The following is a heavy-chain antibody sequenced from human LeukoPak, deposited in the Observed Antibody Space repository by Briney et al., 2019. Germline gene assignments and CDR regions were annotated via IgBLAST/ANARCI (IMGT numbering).Heavy chain of an antibody. V-gene: IGHV1-2*02. CDR1: GYTFTGYY. CDR3: ASRGGRGYYDSSGYYYPFDY. Sequence: ASVNVSCKASGYTFTGYYMHWLRQAPGQGLEWMEWINPNSGGTNYAKKFQGRFTMTRDTSIHKAYMELSKLGFDETAVYYCASRGGRGYYDSSGYYYPFDYWGQGTLVTVSS. CDR2: INPNSGGT. J-gene: IGHJ4*02. D-gene: IGHD3-22*01.